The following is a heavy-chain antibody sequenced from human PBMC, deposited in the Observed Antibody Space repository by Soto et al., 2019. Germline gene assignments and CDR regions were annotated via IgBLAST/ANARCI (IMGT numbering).Heavy chain of an antibody. CDR3: ARDRGVAPPVAGNTHYYYYMDV. J-gene: IGHJ6*03. V-gene: IGHV1-18*01. CDR2: ISDYNGNT. CDR1: GYIFTNYG. Sequence: QDRLVKPGVEVKKPGASVRVSCKASGYIFTNYGITWVPQAPGQGFEWMGWISDYNGNTNEAQKFQGRVTLPTDASTSTAYLELRSLRSDDTAVYYCARDRGVAPPVAGNTHYYYYMDVWGKGTTVTVSS. D-gene: IGHD6-19*01.